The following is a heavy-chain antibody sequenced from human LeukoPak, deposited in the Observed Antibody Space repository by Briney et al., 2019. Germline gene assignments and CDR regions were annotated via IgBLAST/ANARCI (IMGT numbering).Heavy chain of an antibody. CDR3: ARDYDSSSPWRWFDP. CDR1: GGSISSSSYY. V-gene: IGHV4-39*07. Sequence: SETLSLTCTVSGGSISSSSYYWGWIRQPPGKGLEWIGSIYYSGSTYYNPSLKSRVTISVDTSKNQFSLKLSSVTAAVTAVYYCARDYDSSSPWRWFDPWGQGTLVTVSS. J-gene: IGHJ5*02. D-gene: IGHD3-22*01. CDR2: IYYSGST.